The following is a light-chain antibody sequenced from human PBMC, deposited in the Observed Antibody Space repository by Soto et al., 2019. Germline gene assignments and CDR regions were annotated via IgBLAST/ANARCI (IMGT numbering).Light chain of an antibody. V-gene: IGKV3-15*01. CDR2: GAS. CDR3: QQYNNWPLN. CDR1: QSVSSN. J-gene: IGKJ4*01. Sequence: EIVMTQSPATLSVSPGERATRSCRASQSVSSNLAWYQQKPGQAPRLLIYGASTRATGIPARFSGSGSGTEFTLTISSLQSEDFAVYYCQQYNNWPLNFGGGTKVEIK.